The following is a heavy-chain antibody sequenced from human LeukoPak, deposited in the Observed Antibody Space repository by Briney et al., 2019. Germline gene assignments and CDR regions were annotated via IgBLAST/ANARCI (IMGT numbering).Heavy chain of an antibody. CDR1: GGTFSSYA. Sequence: SVTVSCKASGGTFSSYAISWVRQAPGQGLEWMGGIIPIFGTANYAQKFQGRVTITADKSTSTAYMELSSLRSEDTAVYYCARALKAARRVDYYYYYMDVWGKGTTVTVSS. CDR3: ARALKAARRVDYYYYYMDV. V-gene: IGHV1-69*06. CDR2: IIPIFGTA. D-gene: IGHD6-6*01. J-gene: IGHJ6*03.